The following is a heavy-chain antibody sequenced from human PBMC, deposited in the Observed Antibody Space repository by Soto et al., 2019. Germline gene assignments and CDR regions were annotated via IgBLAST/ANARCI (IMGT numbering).Heavy chain of an antibody. D-gene: IGHD3-22*01. CDR1: GGSISSYY. CDR3: ERGLSGSRLWY. V-gene: IGHV4-59*01. J-gene: IGHJ4*02. Sequence: SETLSLTCTVSGGSISSYYWSWIRQPPGKGLEWTGYIYYSGSTNYNPSLKSRVTISVDTSKNQFSLKLSSVTAADTAVYYCERGLSGSRLWYWGQGTLVTVSS. CDR2: IYYSGST.